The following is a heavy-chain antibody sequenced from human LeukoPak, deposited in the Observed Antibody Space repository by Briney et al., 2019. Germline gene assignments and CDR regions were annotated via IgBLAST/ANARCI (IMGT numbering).Heavy chain of an antibody. CDR3: AKTTYYDISTGYSDV. CDR1: GFTFSSYA. V-gene: IGHV3-23*01. CDR2: ISGSGGST. J-gene: IGHJ6*04. D-gene: IGHD3-9*01. Sequence: GGSLRLSCAASGFTFSSYAMSWVRQAPGKGLEWVSAISGSGGSTYYADSVKGRFTISRDNSKNTLYLQMNSLRAEDTAVYYCAKTTYYDISTGYSDVWGKGTTVTVSS.